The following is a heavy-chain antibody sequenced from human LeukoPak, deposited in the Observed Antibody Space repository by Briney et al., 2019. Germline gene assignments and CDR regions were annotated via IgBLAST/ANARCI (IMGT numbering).Heavy chain of an antibody. V-gene: IGHV1-2*07. CDR3: ARTAVDQDYFDY. J-gene: IGHJ4*02. Sequence: ASVKVSCKASGYTFTGYYMHWVRQAPGQGLEWMGWINPNSGGTNYAHKFQGRVTMTRDTSISTAYMELSRLRSDDTAVYYCARTAVDQDYFDYWGQGTLVTVSS. CDR2: INPNSGGT. CDR1: GYTFTGYY. D-gene: IGHD6-19*01.